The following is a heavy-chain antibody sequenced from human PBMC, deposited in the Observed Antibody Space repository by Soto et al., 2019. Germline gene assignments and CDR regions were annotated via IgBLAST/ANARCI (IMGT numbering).Heavy chain of an antibody. V-gene: IGHV4-39*01. J-gene: IGHJ4*02. CDR1: GGSISSSSYY. CDR3: ARHSGPYDFWSGYSHGRDY. CDR2: IYYSGST. Sequence: SETLSLTCTVSGGSISSSSYYWGWIRQPPGKGLEWIGSIYYSGSTYYNPSLKSRVTISVDTSKNQFSLKLSSVTAADTAVYYCARHSGPYDFWSGYSHGRDYWGQGTLVTVSS. D-gene: IGHD3-3*01.